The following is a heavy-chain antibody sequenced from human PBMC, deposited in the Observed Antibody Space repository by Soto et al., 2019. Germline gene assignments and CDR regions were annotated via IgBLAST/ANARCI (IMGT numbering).Heavy chain of an antibody. CDR3: ARTGYCSSTSCYYYFDY. CDR2: NYYSGST. V-gene: IGHV4-31*03. D-gene: IGHD2-2*03. J-gene: IGHJ4*02. CDR1: GGSISSGGYY. Sequence: QVQLQESGPGLVKPAQTLSLTCTVSGGSISSGGYYWIWIRQHPGKGLEGIWYNYYSGSTYYNPSLKSRVTISVDTSKNQFSLKLSSVTAADTAVYYCARTGYCSSTSCYYYFDYWGQGTLVTVSS.